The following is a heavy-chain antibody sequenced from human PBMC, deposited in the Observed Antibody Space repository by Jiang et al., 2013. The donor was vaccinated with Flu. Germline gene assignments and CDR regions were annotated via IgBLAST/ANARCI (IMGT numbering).Heavy chain of an antibody. V-gene: IGHV6-1*01. CDR3: ARLNSWGYFDY. CDR1: GDSVSSNTVL. D-gene: IGHD3-16*01. CDR2: TYYTSKWST. Sequence: SQTLSLTCAISGDSVSSNTVLWNWIRQSPSRGLEWLGRTYYTSKWSTDYAVSVKGRITITPDTSKNQFSLRLDSVTPEDAAVYYCARLNSWGYFDYWGQGTLVTVSS. J-gene: IGHJ4*02.